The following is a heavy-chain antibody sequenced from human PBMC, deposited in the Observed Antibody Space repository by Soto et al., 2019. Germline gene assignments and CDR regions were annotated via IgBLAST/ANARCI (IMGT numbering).Heavy chain of an antibody. V-gene: IGHV1-2*02. J-gene: IGHJ4*02. CDR2: INPNSGDT. CDR1: GFTLTDYF. D-gene: IGHD1-26*01. CDR3: VRELYSGRFDY. Sequence: ASVKVSCKXSGFTLTDYFFHWVRQAPGQGLEWMGWINPNSGDTNYAEKFQGRVTMTRDTSISTAYMELSRLTSDDTAVYYCVRELYSGRFDYWGQGTPVTAPQ.